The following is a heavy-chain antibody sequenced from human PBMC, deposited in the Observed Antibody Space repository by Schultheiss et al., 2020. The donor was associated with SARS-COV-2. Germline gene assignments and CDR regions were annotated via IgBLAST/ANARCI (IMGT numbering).Heavy chain of an antibody. CDR1: GGSIRSGESY. J-gene: IGHJ4*02. V-gene: IGHV4-30-4*08. CDR3: ARHGDLPGSLFDY. D-gene: IGHD7-27*01. CDR2: IYYSGST. Sequence: SQTLSLTCTVSGGSIRSGESYWSWIRQHPGKGLEWIGYIYYSGSTNYNPSLKSRVTISVDTSKNQFSLKLSSVTAADTAVYYCARHGDLPGSLFDYWGQGTLVTVSS.